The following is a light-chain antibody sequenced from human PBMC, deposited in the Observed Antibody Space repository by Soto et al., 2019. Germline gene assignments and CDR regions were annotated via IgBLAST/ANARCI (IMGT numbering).Light chain of an antibody. CDR3: QQRNNWPRLT. Sequence: EIVMTQSPATLSVSPGERATLSCRASQSVSSNLAWYQQKPGQAPRLLIYGASTGATGIPARFSGSGSGTEFTLTISSLEPEDFAVYYCQQRNNWPRLTFGQGTRLEIK. V-gene: IGKV3-15*01. CDR1: QSVSSN. CDR2: GAS. J-gene: IGKJ5*01.